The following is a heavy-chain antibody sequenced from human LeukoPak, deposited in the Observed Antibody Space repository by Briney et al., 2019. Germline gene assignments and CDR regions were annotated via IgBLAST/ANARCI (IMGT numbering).Heavy chain of an antibody. CDR1: DGSITSDY. Sequence: SETLSLTYSVSDGSITSDYWSWIRQPPGQGLEWIGYISYSGSTFYNPSLKSRVTLSVDTSKKQFALRLCSVTAADTAVYYCAKHQRDSSGYHYFDDWGKGTLVTVSS. V-gene: IGHV4-59*08. CDR3: AKHQRDSSGYHYFDD. J-gene: IGHJ4*02. CDR2: ISYSGST. D-gene: IGHD3-22*01.